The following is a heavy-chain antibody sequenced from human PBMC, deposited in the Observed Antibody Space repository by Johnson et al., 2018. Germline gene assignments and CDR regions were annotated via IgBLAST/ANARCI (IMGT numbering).Heavy chain of an antibody. Sequence: QLVQSGPEVKKPGTSLKVSCKASGFTFTRSAVQWVRQARGQRLEWIGWIVVATGNTNFAQEFQERVTIARDMSTSTAFMELGSLGSEDTAVYYCAADSTVVTAIPGVDVWGQGTTVTVSS. CDR3: AADSTVVTAIPGVDV. V-gene: IGHV1-58*01. CDR1: GFTFTRSA. D-gene: IGHD2-21*02. CDR2: IVVATGNT. J-gene: IGHJ6*02.